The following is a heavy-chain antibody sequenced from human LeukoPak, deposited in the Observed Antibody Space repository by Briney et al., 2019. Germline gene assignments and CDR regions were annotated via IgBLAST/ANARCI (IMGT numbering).Heavy chain of an antibody. CDR1: GFTFSSYG. Sequence: GGSLRLSCAASGFTFSSYGMHWVRQAPGKGLEWVAVIWYDGSNKYYADSVKGRFTISRDNSKNTLYMQMNSLRAEDTAVYYCAKPDGSSGQGPFDYWGQGTLVTVSS. CDR3: AKPDGSSGQGPFDY. J-gene: IGHJ4*02. V-gene: IGHV3-33*06. D-gene: IGHD3-22*01. CDR2: IWYDGSNK.